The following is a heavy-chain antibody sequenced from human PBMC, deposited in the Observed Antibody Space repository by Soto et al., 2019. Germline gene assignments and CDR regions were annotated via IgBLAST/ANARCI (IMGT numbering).Heavy chain of an antibody. D-gene: IGHD3-9*01. Sequence: SETLSLTCSVSGGSISSYYWSWIRQPPGKGLEWIGYIYYSGSTNYNPSLKSRVTISVDTSKNQFSLKLSSVTAADTAVYYCARDGYDILTGYSSYYFDYWGQGTLVTVSS. J-gene: IGHJ4*02. V-gene: IGHV4-59*12. CDR3: ARDGYDILTGYSSYYFDY. CDR2: IYYSGST. CDR1: GGSISSYY.